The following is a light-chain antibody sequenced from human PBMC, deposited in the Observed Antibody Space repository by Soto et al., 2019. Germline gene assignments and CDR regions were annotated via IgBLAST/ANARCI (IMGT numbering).Light chain of an antibody. Sequence: EIVMTQSPATLSVSPGERATLSCRASQSVGTYLAWYQQKPGQAPRLLIFGASPRATGIPARFSGSGSGSEFTLTISSLQSEDFAVYSCQQYNNWPLVTFGGGTQVEIK. CDR2: GAS. CDR1: QSVGTY. CDR3: QQYNNWPLVT. J-gene: IGKJ4*01. V-gene: IGKV3-15*01.